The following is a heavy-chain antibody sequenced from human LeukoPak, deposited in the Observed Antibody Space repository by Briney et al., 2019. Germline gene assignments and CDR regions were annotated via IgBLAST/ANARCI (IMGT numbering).Heavy chain of an antibody. CDR1: GGSISSYY. J-gene: IGHJ6*03. D-gene: IGHD6-19*01. V-gene: IGHV4-59*01. CDR3: ASSPFIAVAGTSYYYYYYMDV. CDR2: IYYSGST. Sequence: PSETLSLTCTVSGGSISSYYWSWIRQPPGKGLEWIGYIYYSGSTNYNPSLKSRVTISVDTSKNQFSLTLSSVTAADTAVYYCASSPFIAVAGTSYYYYYYMDVWGKGTTVTVSS.